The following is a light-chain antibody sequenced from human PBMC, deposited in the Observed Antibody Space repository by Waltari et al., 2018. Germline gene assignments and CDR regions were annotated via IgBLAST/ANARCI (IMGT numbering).Light chain of an antibody. CDR2: DAS. J-gene: IGKJ2*01. CDR1: QDMRTY. CDR3: QQYDSLPFT. V-gene: IGKV1-33*01. Sequence: DTQMTQSPSSLSASVGDRVTITCRASQDMRTYLTWYQQIPGKAPELLMHDASSLETGVPSWFSGSGSGTDFTFTISSLQPEDIAIYYCQQYDSLPFTFGQGTKVEIK.